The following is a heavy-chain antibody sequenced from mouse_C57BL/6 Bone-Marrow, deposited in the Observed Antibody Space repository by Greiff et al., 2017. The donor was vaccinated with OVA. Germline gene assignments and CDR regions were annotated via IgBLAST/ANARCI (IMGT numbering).Heavy chain of an antibody. V-gene: IGHV1-66*01. J-gene: IGHJ2*01. D-gene: IGHD4-1*01. Sequence: QVHVKQSGPELVKPGASVKISCKASGYSFTSYYIHWVKQRPGQGLEWIGWIYPGSGNTKYNEKFKGKATLTADTSSSTAYMQLSSLTSEDSAVYYCEAGTGGYWGQGTTLTVSS. CDR1: GYSFTSYY. CDR2: IYPGSGNT. CDR3: EAGTGGY.